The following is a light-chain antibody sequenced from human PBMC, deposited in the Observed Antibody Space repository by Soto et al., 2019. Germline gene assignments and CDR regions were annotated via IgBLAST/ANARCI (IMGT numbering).Light chain of an antibody. CDR2: KAS. CDR3: QQYRSYSRS. J-gene: IGKJ4*01. Sequence: DIQMTQSPSTLTASVGDRVTITCRASQSIDSWLAWYQQKPGKAPKLLVYKASILESGVPSRFSGSGSGTELTLTVSSLQPDDFATYYCQQYRSYSRSFGGGTKVDIK. CDR1: QSIDSW. V-gene: IGKV1-5*03.